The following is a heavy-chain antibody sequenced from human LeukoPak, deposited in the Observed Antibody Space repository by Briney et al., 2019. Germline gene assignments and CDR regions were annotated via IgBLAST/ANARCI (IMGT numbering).Heavy chain of an antibody. CDR3: ARDVAPYYYGMDV. Sequence: ASVKVSCKASGYTFTGYYMHWVRQAPGQGLEWMGWINPNSGGTNYAQKFQGRVTMTRDTSISTAYMELSRLRSDDTAVYYRARDVAPYYYGMDVWGQGTTDTVSS. J-gene: IGHJ6*02. CDR1: GYTFTGYY. V-gene: IGHV1-2*02. CDR2: INPNSGGT. D-gene: IGHD5-12*01.